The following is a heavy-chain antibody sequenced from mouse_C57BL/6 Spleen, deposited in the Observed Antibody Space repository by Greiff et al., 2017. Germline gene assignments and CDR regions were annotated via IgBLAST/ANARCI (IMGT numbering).Heavy chain of an antibody. J-gene: IGHJ2*01. CDR3: ARWGQLRLDY. D-gene: IGHD3-2*02. CDR1: GYAFSSYW. Sequence: QVQLKESGAELVKPGASVKISCKASGYAFSSYWMNWVKQRPGKGLEWIGQIYPGDGDTNYNGKFKGKATLTADKSSSTAYMQLSSLTSEDSAVYFCARWGQLRLDYWGQGTTLTVSS. CDR2: IYPGDGDT. V-gene: IGHV1-80*01.